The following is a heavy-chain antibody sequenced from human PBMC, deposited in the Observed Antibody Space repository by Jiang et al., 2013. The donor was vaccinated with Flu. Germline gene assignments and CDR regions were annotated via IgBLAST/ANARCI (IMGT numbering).Heavy chain of an antibody. V-gene: IGHV3-64D*09. J-gene: IGHJ5*02. D-gene: IGHD6-19*01. CDR1: GFIFSTML. CDR3: VKRPDSSGLP. CDR2: VSSSGHTT. Sequence: GFIFSTMLCTGSARLQEGTGICSGVSSSGHTTYYADSVKGRFTISRDNSQNTLYLQMSSLRADDTAVYYCVKRPDSSGLPWGQGTLVTVSS.